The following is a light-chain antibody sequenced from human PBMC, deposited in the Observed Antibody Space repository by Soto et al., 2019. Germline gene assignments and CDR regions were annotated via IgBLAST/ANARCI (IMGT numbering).Light chain of an antibody. CDR1: STDFVSYNR. J-gene: IGLJ1*01. V-gene: IGLV2-18*02. CDR3: SSYSSKTPPYV. CDR2: EAS. Sequence: QSALTQPPSVSGSPGQSVTISCTGTSTDFVSYNRVSWYQQPPGTAPKLIIYEASNRPSGVPDRFSGSKSGNTASLIIRGLQAEDEADYFCSSYSSKTPPYVFGTGTKVTVL.